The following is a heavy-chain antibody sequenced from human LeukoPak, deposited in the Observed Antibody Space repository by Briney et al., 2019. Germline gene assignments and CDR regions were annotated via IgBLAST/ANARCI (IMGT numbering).Heavy chain of an antibody. CDR3: ARGSAQLGSHAGGD. D-gene: IGHD2-2*01. Sequence: PGGSLRLSCAASGFTFSNYWMSWLRQAPGKGLEWVANIKHDGSDKYYVDSVKGRFTISRDNAKNSLYLQMNSLRDADTAVYYCARGSAQLGSHAGGDWGQGTLVTVSS. CDR1: GFTFSNYW. V-gene: IGHV3-7*01. CDR2: IKHDGSDK. J-gene: IGHJ4*02.